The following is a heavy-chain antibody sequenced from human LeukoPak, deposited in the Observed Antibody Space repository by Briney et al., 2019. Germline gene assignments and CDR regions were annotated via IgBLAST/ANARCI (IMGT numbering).Heavy chain of an antibody. V-gene: IGHV3-48*01. Sequence: GGSLRLSCAASGFTFSTDNMNWVRQAPGKGLEWVSYISSSSDIIYYADSVKGRFTISRDNAKNSLYLQMNSLRAEDTAVYYCAREERIVGASHAFDIWGQGTMVTVSS. D-gene: IGHD1-26*01. CDR1: GFTFSTDN. J-gene: IGHJ3*02. CDR2: ISSSSDII. CDR3: AREERIVGASHAFDI.